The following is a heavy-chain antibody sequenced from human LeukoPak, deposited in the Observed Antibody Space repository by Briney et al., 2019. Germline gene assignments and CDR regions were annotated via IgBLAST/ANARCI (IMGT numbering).Heavy chain of an antibody. D-gene: IGHD4-23*01. CDR2: IYYSGST. Sequence: PSETLSLTCTVSGGSISSSRYYWGWIRQPPGKGLEWIGSIYYSGSTYYNPSLKSRVTISVDTSKNQFSLNLSSVTAADTAVYYCARSYGGYFDYWGQGTLVTVSS. V-gene: IGHV4-39*01. CDR3: ARSYGGYFDY. J-gene: IGHJ4*02. CDR1: GGSISSSRYY.